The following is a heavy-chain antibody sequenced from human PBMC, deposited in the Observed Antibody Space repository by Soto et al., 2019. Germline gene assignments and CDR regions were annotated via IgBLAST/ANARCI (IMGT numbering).Heavy chain of an antibody. CDR1: GASITTYY. Sequence: PSETLSLTCSVSGASITTYYWSWIRQPPGKGLEWIGSISYSGSTKYNPSLESRVMISLDTSKNQFSLRLTPVTAADTALYYCARGWDSSGLFDPWGQGALVTV. D-gene: IGHD3-10*01. CDR3: ARGWDSSGLFDP. V-gene: IGHV4-59*01. CDR2: ISYSGST. J-gene: IGHJ5*02.